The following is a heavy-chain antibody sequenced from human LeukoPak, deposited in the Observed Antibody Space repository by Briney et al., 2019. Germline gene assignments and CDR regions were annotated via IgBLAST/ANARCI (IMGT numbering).Heavy chain of an antibody. D-gene: IGHD5-18*01. CDR2: IDAGNGDT. CDR3: ARASPGYSYDYFDY. CDR1: GYTFSDYA. J-gene: IGHJ4*02. V-gene: IGHV1-3*01. Sequence: ASVKVSCKASGYTFSDYAVHWVRQAPGQRFEWMGWIDAGNGDTRYSQKFQGRVTITRDTSASTAYIELRSLRSEDTAMYYCARASPGYSYDYFDYWGQGTLVTVSS.